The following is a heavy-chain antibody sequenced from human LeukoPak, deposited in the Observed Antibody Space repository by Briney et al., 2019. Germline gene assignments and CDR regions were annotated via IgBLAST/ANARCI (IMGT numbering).Heavy chain of an antibody. CDR3: ARAGEYSSSWYWELDY. J-gene: IGHJ4*02. CDR1: GYTFTDYY. V-gene: IGHV1-2*02. D-gene: IGHD6-13*01. Sequence: ASVKVSCKASGYTFTDYYIHWVRQAPGQGLEWMGWITPNSGGTNYAQKFQGRVTMTRDTSISTAYMELSRLRSDDTAVYYCARAGEYSSSWYWELDYWGQGTLVTVSS. CDR2: ITPNSGGT.